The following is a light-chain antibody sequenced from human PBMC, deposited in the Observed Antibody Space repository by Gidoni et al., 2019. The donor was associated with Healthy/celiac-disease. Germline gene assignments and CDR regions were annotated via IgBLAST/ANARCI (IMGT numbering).Light chain of an antibody. CDR2: AAS. CDR1: QGIRID. J-gene: IGKJ4*01. CDR3: LQDYNYPLT. Sequence: AIQLTQSPSSLPASVGDRVTITCRASQGIRIDLGWYQQKPGKAPKLLIYAASSLQSGVPPRFSGSGSGTDFTLTISSLQPEDFATYYCLQDYNYPLTFGGGTKVEIK. V-gene: IGKV1-6*01.